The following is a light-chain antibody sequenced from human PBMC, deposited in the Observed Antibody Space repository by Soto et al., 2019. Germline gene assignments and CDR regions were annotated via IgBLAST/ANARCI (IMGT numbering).Light chain of an antibody. J-gene: IGKJ4*01. V-gene: IGKV3-11*01. CDR3: QQRSTWPLT. CDR1: QSVSTY. CDR2: DAS. Sequence: EIVLTQSPATLSLSAGERATLSCRASQSVSTYLAWYQQKSGQAPRLLIYDASNRATGIPARFSGSGSGTDFTPSISSLEPEDFAVYYCQQRSTWPLTFGGGTKVEIK.